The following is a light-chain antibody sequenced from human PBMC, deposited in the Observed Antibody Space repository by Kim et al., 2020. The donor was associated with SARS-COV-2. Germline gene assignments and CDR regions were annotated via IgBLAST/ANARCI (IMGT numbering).Light chain of an antibody. Sequence: QSALTQPPSASGSPGQSVTISCTGTSSDIGISKYVSWYQQHPGKVPKLMIYAVTKRPSGVPDRFSGSKSANTASLTVSGLQAEDEADYYCSSYAGSNTYVFGTGTKVTVL. J-gene: IGLJ1*01. CDR1: SSDIGISKY. CDR3: SSYAGSNTYV. V-gene: IGLV2-8*01. CDR2: AVT.